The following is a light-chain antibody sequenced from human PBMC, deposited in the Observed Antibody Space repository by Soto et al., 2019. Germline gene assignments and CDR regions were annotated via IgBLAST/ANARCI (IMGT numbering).Light chain of an antibody. CDR3: QQYNSSPWT. J-gene: IGKJ1*01. CDR2: DAS. Sequence: DIQMTQSPSTLCASVGDRVTITCRASQSISSWLAWYQQKPGKAPKLLIYDASSLESGVPSRFSGSGSGTEFTLTISSLQPDDFATYYCQQYNSSPWTFGQGTKVDIK. V-gene: IGKV1-5*01. CDR1: QSISSW.